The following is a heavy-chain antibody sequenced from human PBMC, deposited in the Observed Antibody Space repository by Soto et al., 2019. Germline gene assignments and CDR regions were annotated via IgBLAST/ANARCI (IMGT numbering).Heavy chain of an antibody. CDR2: IIPIFGTA. Sequence: SVKVSCKASGGTFSSYAISWVRRAPGQGLEWMGGIIPIFGTANYAQKFQGRVTITADESTSTAYMELSSLRSEDTAVYYCATSSSIAVADYYFDYWGQGTLVTVSS. CDR3: ATSSSIAVADYYFDY. V-gene: IGHV1-69*13. J-gene: IGHJ4*02. D-gene: IGHD6-19*01. CDR1: GGTFSSYA.